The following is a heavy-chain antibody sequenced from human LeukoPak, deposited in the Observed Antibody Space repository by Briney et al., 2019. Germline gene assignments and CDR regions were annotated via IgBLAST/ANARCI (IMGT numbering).Heavy chain of an antibody. CDR2: ICGRGKTI. CDR3: ARGLPAATGNDFDY. Sequence: PGGSLRLSCAASGFTFRGYEMNWVRQAPGKGLEWISYICGRGKTIYYADSVKGRFTISRDDAKNFLYLQMDSLRAEDTAVYYCARGLPAATGNDFDYWGQGILVTVSS. CDR1: GFTFRGYE. D-gene: IGHD6-13*01. V-gene: IGHV3-48*03. J-gene: IGHJ4*02.